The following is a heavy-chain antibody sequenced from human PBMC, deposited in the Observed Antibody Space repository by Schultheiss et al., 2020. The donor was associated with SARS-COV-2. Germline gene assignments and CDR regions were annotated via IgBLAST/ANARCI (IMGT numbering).Heavy chain of an antibody. CDR1: GFTFDDYA. CDR2: ISGSGGST. CDR3: AKDDGSGWGY. Sequence: GGSLRLSCAASGFTFDDYAMHWVRQAPGKGLEWVSGISGSGGSTYYADSVKGRFTISRDNSKNTLYLQMNSLRAEDTALYYCAKDDGSGWGYWGQGTLVTVSS. J-gene: IGHJ4*02. D-gene: IGHD6-19*01. V-gene: IGHV3-23*01.